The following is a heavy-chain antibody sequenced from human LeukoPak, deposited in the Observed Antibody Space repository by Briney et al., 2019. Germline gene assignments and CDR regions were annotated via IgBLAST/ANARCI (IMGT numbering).Heavy chain of an antibody. D-gene: IGHD6-19*01. CDR3: ATDGGIAVH. CDR1: GFTFSSHA. CDR2: ISSSSTSI. V-gene: IGHV3-21*01. J-gene: IGHJ4*02. Sequence: GGSLILSCEAYGFTFSSHALSWVRQAPGKGLEWVSSISSSSTSIYYIDSVKGRFTISRDNAKNSLYLQMNSLRAEDTAVYYCATDGGIAVHWGQGTLVTVSS.